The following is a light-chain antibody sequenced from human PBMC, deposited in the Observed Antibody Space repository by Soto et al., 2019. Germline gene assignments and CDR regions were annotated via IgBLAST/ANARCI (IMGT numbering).Light chain of an antibody. CDR3: HQYNNWPQT. CDR2: GAS. CDR1: QSVSSN. V-gene: IGKV3-15*01. J-gene: IGKJ1*01. Sequence: EMVMTQSPATLSVSPGERATLSCRASQSVSSNLAWYQQKPGQAPRLLIYGASTRATGIPARFGGSGSGTEFTLTISSLQSEDFAVYYCHQYNNWPQTFGKGTKV.